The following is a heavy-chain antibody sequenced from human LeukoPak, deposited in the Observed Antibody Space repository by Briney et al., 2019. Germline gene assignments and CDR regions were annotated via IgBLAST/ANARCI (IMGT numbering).Heavy chain of an antibody. CDR2: IYYSGST. D-gene: IGHD3-3*01. V-gene: IGHV4-31*03. CDR3: ASPNPYDFWSGYPYYYYYGMDV. J-gene: IGHJ6*02. CDR1: GGSISSGGYY. Sequence: SETLSLTCTVSGGSISSGGYYWSWIRQHPGKGLEWIGYIYYSGSTYYNPSLKSRVTISVDTSKNQFSLKLSSVTAADTAVYYCASPNPYDFWSGYPYYYYYGMDVWGQGTTVTVSS.